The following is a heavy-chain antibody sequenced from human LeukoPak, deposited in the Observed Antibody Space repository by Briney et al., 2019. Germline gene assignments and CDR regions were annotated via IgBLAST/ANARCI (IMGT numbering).Heavy chain of an antibody. V-gene: IGHV3-66*01. D-gene: IGHD3-22*01. CDR3: ARDGLDSSGPVAFDI. Sequence: GGSLRLSRVASEFTISTNYMSWVRQAPGKGLQWVSIIHIDGETHYADSVKGRFTISRDNSKNTVYLQMNSLRSEDTAVYYCARDGLDSSGPVAFDIWGQGTMVTVAS. CDR2: IHIDGET. CDR1: EFTISTNY. J-gene: IGHJ3*02.